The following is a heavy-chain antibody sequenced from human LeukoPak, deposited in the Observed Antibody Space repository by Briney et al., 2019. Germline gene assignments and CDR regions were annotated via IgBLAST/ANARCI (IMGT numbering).Heavy chain of an antibody. Sequence: GGSLRLSCAASGFTFSSYAMSWVRQAPGKGLEWVSGISGSGGSTYYADSVKGRFTISRDNSKNTLYLQMNSLRADDTAVYYCAKGAAFDCSSTSCYPILRYYYYYMDVWGKGTTVTVSS. CDR2: ISGSGGST. V-gene: IGHV3-23*01. CDR3: AKGAAFDCSSTSCYPILRYYYYYMDV. D-gene: IGHD2-2*01. J-gene: IGHJ6*03. CDR1: GFTFSSYA.